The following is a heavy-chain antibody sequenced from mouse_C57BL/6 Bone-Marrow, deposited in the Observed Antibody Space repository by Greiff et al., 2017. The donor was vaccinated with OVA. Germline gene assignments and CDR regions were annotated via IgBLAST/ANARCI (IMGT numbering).Heavy chain of an antibody. Sequence: VQLQQSGAELVRPGASVKLSCIASGFNIKDDYMHWVKQRPEQGLEWIGWIDPENGDTEYASKFQGKATITADTSSNTAYLQLSSLTSEDTAVYYCTTRNWDGFAYWGQGTLVTVSA. D-gene: IGHD4-1*01. CDR2: IDPENGDT. CDR3: TTRNWDGFAY. V-gene: IGHV14-4*01. CDR1: GFNIKDDY. J-gene: IGHJ3*01.